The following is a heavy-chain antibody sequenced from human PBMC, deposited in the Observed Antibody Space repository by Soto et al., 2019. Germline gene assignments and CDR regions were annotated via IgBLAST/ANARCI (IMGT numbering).Heavy chain of an antibody. CDR2: IIPILGIA. D-gene: IGHD4-17*01. J-gene: IGHJ5*02. CDR3: ARGDYGDYVWFDP. CDR1: GGTFSSYT. V-gene: IGHV1-69*02. Sequence: SVKVSRKASGGTFSSYTISWVRQAPGQGLEWMGRIIPILGIANYAQKFQGRVTITADKSTSTAYMELSSLRSEDTAVYYCARGDYGDYVWFDPWGQGTLVTVSS.